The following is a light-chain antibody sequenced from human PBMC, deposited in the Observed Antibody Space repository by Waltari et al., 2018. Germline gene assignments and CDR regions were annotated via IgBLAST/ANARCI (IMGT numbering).Light chain of an antibody. CDR1: QSIRNW. V-gene: IGKV1-5*03. Sequence: DIQMTQSPSPPSASVGDRVTITCRASQSIRNWLAWDQQKPGKGPKLLIHEASALESGVPSRFSGSGSGTEFTLTISSLQPDDFATYYCQQYNSYSLLTVGGGTKVEIK. J-gene: IGKJ4*01. CDR2: EAS. CDR3: QQYNSYSLLT.